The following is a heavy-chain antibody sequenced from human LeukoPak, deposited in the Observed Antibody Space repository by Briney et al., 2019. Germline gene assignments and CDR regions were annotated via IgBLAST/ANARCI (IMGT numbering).Heavy chain of an antibody. D-gene: IGHD3-22*01. V-gene: IGHV4-4*07. Sequence: SETLSLTCTVSGGSISSYYWSWIRQPAGKGLEWIGRTYISGSTNYNPSLESRVTMSVDTSKNHISLTLSSVTAADTAVYYCARDSYYYDSSGYHRFDYWGQGTLVTVPS. J-gene: IGHJ4*02. CDR3: ARDSYYYDSSGYHRFDY. CDR1: GGSISSYY. CDR2: TYISGST.